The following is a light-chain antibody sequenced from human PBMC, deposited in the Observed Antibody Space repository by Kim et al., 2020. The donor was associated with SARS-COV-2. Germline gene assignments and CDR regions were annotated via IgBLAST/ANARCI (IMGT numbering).Light chain of an antibody. CDR2: RDN. Sequence: SYELTQPPSVSVSPGQTASITCPGDKLGDKYASWYQQKPGQSPVVVIFRDNRRPSGIPERFSGSNSGNTATLTISGTQAMDEADYYCQAWDSSIYVFGTGTKVTV. V-gene: IGLV3-1*01. CDR3: QAWDSSIYV. CDR1: KLGDKY. J-gene: IGLJ1*01.